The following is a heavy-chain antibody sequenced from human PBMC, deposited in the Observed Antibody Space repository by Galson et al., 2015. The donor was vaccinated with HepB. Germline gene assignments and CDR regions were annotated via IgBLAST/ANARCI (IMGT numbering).Heavy chain of an antibody. J-gene: IGHJ4*02. Sequence: SLRLSCAASGFTFSSYSMNWVRQAPGKGLEWVSSISSSSSYIYYSDSVKGRFTISRDNAKNSLYLQMNSLRAEDTAVYYCAIDLRIYYDSSGYYYFNYWGQGTLVTVSS. D-gene: IGHD3-22*01. CDR1: GFTFSSYS. CDR2: ISSSSSYI. V-gene: IGHV3-21*01. CDR3: AIDLRIYYDSSGYYYFNY.